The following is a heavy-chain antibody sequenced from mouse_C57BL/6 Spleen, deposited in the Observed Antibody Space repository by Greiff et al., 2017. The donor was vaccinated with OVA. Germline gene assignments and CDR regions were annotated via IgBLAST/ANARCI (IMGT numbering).Heavy chain of an antibody. D-gene: IGHD2-5*01. CDR3: ARKEYSKWYFDV. Sequence: VQLQQPGAELVKPGASVKMSCKASGYTFTSYWITWVKQRPGQGLEWIGDIYPGSGSTNYNEKFKSKATLTVDTSSSTAYMQLSSLTSEDSAVYYCARKEYSKWYFDVWGTGTTVTVSS. CDR1: GYTFTSYW. CDR2: IYPGSGST. J-gene: IGHJ1*03. V-gene: IGHV1-55*01.